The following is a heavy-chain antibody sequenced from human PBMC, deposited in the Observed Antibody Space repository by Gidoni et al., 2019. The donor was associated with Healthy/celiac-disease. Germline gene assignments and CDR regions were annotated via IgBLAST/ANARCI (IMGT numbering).Heavy chain of an antibody. Sequence: EVQLVESGGGLVKPGGSLRLSCAAPGFTFSSYSMHWARQAPGKGLEWVSSISSSSSYIYYADSVKGRFTISRDNAKNSLYLQMNSLRAEDTAVYYCARDSAGNYDFWSGYYNGDWFDPWGQGTLVTVSS. CDR3: ARDSAGNYDFWSGYYNGDWFDP. J-gene: IGHJ5*02. CDR2: ISSSSSYI. V-gene: IGHV3-21*01. D-gene: IGHD3-3*01. CDR1: GFTFSSYS.